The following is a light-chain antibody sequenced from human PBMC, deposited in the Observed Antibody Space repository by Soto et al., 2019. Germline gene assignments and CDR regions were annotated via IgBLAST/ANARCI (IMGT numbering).Light chain of an antibody. CDR2: GAS. V-gene: IGKV1-9*01. Sequence: DIQLTQSPSFLSASVGDTVTITCRASQGISTYLAWYQQKPGKDPKNLISGASTLQSGVPSRFSGSGSGTEFTLTISSLQPEDFATYYCQGHSTYPRTFGPGTKVEIK. CDR3: QGHSTYPRT. J-gene: IGKJ1*01. CDR1: QGISTY.